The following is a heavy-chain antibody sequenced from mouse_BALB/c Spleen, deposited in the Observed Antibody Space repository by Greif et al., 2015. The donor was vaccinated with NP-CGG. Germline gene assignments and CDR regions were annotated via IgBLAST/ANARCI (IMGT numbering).Heavy chain of an antibody. CDR1: GFTFSSYA. V-gene: IGHV5-9-1*01. J-gene: IGHJ1*01. CDR2: ISSGGSYT. CDR3: ARRAYYGNYEDWYFDV. D-gene: IGHD2-10*01. Sequence: DVMLVESGGGLVKPGGSLKLSCAASGFTFSSYAMSWVRQTPEKRLEWVATISSGGSYTYYPDSVKGRFTISRDNAKNTLYLQMSSLRSEDTAMYYCARRAYYGNYEDWYFDVWGAGTTVTVSS.